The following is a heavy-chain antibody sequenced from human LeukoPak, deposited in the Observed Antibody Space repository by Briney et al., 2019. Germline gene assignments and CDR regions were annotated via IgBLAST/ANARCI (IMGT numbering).Heavy chain of an antibody. V-gene: IGHV1-8*03. J-gene: IGHJ4*02. Sequence: ASVKVSCKASGHTFTSYDINWVRQATGQGLEWMGWMNPNSGNTGYAQKFQGRVTITRNTSISTAYMELSSLRSEDTAVYYCARVGRDYGDYGLNYWGQGTLVTVSS. CDR1: GHTFTSYD. CDR2: MNPNSGNT. CDR3: ARVGRDYGDYGLNY. D-gene: IGHD4-17*01.